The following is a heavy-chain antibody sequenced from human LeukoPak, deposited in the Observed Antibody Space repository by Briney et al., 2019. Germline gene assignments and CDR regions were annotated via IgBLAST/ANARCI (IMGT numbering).Heavy chain of an antibody. J-gene: IGHJ4*02. CDR1: GYTFTSYG. D-gene: IGHD6-13*01. Sequence: GASVKVSCKASGYTFTSYGISWVRQAPGQGLEWMGWISAYNGNTNYAQKLQGRVTMTTDTSTSTAYMELRSLRSDDTAVYYCARDRMTWDSSSWYGYYFDYWGQGTLVTVSS. CDR3: ARDRMTWDSSSWYGYYFDY. CDR2: ISAYNGNT. V-gene: IGHV1-18*01.